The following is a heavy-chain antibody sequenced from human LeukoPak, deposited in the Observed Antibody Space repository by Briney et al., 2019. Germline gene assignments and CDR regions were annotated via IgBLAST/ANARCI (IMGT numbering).Heavy chain of an antibody. V-gene: IGHV4-39*01. CDR2: IYYSGIT. J-gene: IGHJ5*02. CDR3: VVVRGSGHGNGGPLDP. Sequence: PSETLSLTWTVSGGPISSSSYYWGWIRQPPGKGLEWIGSIYYSGITYYNPSLKSRVTMSVDTSKNQFPLNLSSVTAADTAVYYCVVVRGSGHGNGGPLDPWGQGTLVTVSS. D-gene: IGHD3-10*01. CDR1: GGPISSSSYY.